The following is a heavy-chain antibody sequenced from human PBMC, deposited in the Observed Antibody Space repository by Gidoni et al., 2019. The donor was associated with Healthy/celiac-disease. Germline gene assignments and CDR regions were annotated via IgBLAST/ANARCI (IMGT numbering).Heavy chain of an antibody. Sequence: EVQLLESGGGLVQPGGSLRLSCAASGFTFSSYALSWVRQAPGKGLEWVSAISGSGGSTYYADSVKGRFTISRDNSKNTLYLQMKSRRAEDTAVYYCAKDGDVDTICGVVIGDYWGQGTLVTVSS. D-gene: IGHD3-3*01. V-gene: IGHV3-23*01. CDR2: ISGSGGST. CDR3: AKDGDVDTICGVVIGDY. J-gene: IGHJ4*02. CDR1: GFTFSSYA.